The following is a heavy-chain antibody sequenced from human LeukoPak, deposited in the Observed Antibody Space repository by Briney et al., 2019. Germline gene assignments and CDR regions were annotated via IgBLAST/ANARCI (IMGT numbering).Heavy chain of an antibody. Sequence: PSETLSLTCTVSGDSVSGYYWSWIRQPPGKGLEWIGDIYYRGSTNYSPSLKRRVIMSLDTSKTQFSLKLRSVTAADTAVYYCATKETNNWSLDIWGPGTLVTVSS. V-gene: IGHV4-59*02. J-gene: IGHJ3*02. CDR1: GDSVSGYY. D-gene: IGHD1-1*01. CDR2: IYYRGST. CDR3: ATKETNNWSLDI.